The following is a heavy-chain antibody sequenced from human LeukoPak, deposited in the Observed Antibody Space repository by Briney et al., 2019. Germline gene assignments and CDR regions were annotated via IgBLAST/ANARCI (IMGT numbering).Heavy chain of an antibody. CDR2: VHNSGST. D-gene: IGHD4-11*01. CDR3: ARQLGSTTTPSDY. J-gene: IGHJ4*02. Sequence: TSETLSLTCSVSGGSIGIYYWSWIRQPPGKGLEWIGYVHNSGSTNYNPSLKSRVTMSVDTSKNQFSLKLSSVTAADTAVYYCARQLGSTTTPSDYWGQGTLVTVSS. V-gene: IGHV4-59*08. CDR1: GGSIGIYY.